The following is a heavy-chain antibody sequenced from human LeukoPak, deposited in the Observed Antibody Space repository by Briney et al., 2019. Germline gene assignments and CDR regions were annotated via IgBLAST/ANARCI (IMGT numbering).Heavy chain of an antibody. V-gene: IGHV1-18*01. J-gene: IGHJ4*02. Sequence: ASVKVSCKASGYTFTSYGTSWVRQAPGQGLEWMGWISAYNGNTNYAQKLQGRVTMTTDTSTSTAYRELRSLRSDDTAVYYCARVYYDILTGYYPSDLDYWGQGTLVTVSS. CDR3: ARVYYDILTGYYPSDLDY. CDR2: ISAYNGNT. D-gene: IGHD3-9*01. CDR1: GYTFTSYG.